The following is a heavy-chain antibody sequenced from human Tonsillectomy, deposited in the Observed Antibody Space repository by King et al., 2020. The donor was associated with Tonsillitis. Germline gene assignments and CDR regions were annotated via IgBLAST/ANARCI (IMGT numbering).Heavy chain of an antibody. D-gene: IGHD6-13*01. J-gene: IGHJ4*02. Sequence: VQLVESGGDLVQPGGSLRLSCAASSFTFSSHWMSWVRQAPGKGLEWVANIRPDGTEEYYVGSVKGRFTISRDNAKNSLFLQMNSLRGEDTAVYYCAGFSSPGYFDYWGQGTLVTVSS. CDR2: IRPDGTEE. CDR3: AGFSSPGYFDY. CDR1: SFTFSSHW. V-gene: IGHV3-7*03.